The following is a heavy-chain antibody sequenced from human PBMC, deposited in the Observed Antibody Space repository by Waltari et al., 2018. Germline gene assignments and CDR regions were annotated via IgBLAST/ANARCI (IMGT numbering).Heavy chain of an antibody. Sequence: QVLLVQSGADVKKPGASVKVSCKASGYTFTTFGFNWVRQAPGQGLGWMGRISGYNGNTHYAQKFQDRITMTTDTAANTAYMELRSLKSDDTAVYYCARWGGVLRSGYYYYYYGMDVWGQGTTVTVSS. V-gene: IGHV1-18*01. CDR1: GYTFTTFG. J-gene: IGHJ6*02. CDR2: ISGYNGNT. CDR3: ARWGGVLRSGYYYYYYGMDV. D-gene: IGHD3-3*01.